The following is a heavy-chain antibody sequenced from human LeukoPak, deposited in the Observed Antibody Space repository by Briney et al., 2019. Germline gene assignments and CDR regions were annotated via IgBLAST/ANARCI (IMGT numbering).Heavy chain of an antibody. Sequence: SETLSLTCAVYGGSFSGYYWSWIRQPPGKGLEWIGEINHSGSTNYNPSLKSRVTISVDTSKNQFSLKLSSVTAADTAVYYCAREYSSSYYMDVWGKGTTVTVSS. CDR2: INHSGST. CDR1: GGSFSGYY. V-gene: IGHV4-34*01. D-gene: IGHD6-6*01. CDR3: AREYSSSYYMDV. J-gene: IGHJ6*03.